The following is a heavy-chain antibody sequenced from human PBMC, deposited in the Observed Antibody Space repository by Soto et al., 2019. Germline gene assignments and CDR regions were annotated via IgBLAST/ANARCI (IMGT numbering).Heavy chain of an antibody. D-gene: IGHD5-12*01. Sequence: GGSLRLSCAASGFTFSSYSITWVRQAPGKGLEWVSSISSSATYIYSSDSLKGLFTISRDNTKNSLYLQMSGLRAEDTAVYYCARDLVATTPQGDAFDMWGQGTMVTVSS. CDR2: ISSSATYI. CDR3: ARDLVATTPQGDAFDM. CDR1: GFTFSSYS. J-gene: IGHJ3*02. V-gene: IGHV3-21*01.